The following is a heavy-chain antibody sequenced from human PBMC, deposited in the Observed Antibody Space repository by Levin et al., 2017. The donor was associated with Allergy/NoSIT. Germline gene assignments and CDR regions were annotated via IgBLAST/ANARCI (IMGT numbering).Heavy chain of an antibody. CDR3: ARRGTLVRGAIDAFDV. V-gene: IGHV3-13*04. J-gene: IGHJ3*01. CDR2: IGTAGDT. D-gene: IGHD3-10*01. Sequence: AASVKVSCKASGFTLSSYDMHWVRQPTGKGLEWVSSIGTAGDTDYPGSVKGRFTISRENANNCLYLQMNSLRVGDTAMYYCARRGTLVRGAIDAFDVWGQGTTVTVSS. CDR1: GFTLSSYD.